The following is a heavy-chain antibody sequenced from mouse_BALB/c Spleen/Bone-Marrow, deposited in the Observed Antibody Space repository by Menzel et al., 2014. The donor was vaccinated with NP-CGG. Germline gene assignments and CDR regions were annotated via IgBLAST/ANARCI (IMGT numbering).Heavy chain of an antibody. CDR2: IYPGNSDT. CDR3: TLAYFGQGDWFFDV. CDR1: DYTFTSYR. V-gene: IGHV1-5*01. J-gene: IGHJ1*01. Sequence: QLQQSGTVLARPGASVNMSCKASDYTFTSYRMHWLKQRPGQGLEWIGAIYPGNSDTSYNQKFKGKAELTAVTSTSXAYMDLSSLTNEDSAVYYCTLAYFGQGDWFFDVWGVGTTVTVSS. D-gene: IGHD2-10*01.